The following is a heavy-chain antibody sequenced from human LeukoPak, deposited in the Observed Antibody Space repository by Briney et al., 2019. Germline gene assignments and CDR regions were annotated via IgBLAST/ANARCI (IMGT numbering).Heavy chain of an antibody. D-gene: IGHD6-13*01. Sequence: SGLTLVNPTQTLTLTCTFSGFSLSTSGVGVGWIRQPPGKALEWLALIYWDDDKRYSPSLKSRLTITKDTSKNQVVLTMTNMDPVDTATYYCAHRPGDSSSWYGGWFDPWGQGTLVTVSS. CDR2: IYWDDDK. CDR3: AHRPGDSSSWYGGWFDP. CDR1: GFSLSTSGVG. V-gene: IGHV2-5*02. J-gene: IGHJ5*02.